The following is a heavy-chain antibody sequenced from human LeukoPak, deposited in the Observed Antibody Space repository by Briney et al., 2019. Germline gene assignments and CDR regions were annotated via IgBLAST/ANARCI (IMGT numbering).Heavy chain of an antibody. Sequence: GGSLRLSCAASGFTFSSYSMNWVRQAPGKGLEWVSYISSSGSTIYYADSVKGRFTISRDNAKNSLYLQMNSLRAEDTAVYYCARVRVATDYWYFDLWGRGTLVTVSS. CDR1: GFTFSSYS. D-gene: IGHD5-12*01. CDR3: ARVRVATDYWYFDL. V-gene: IGHV3-48*04. CDR2: ISSSGSTI. J-gene: IGHJ2*01.